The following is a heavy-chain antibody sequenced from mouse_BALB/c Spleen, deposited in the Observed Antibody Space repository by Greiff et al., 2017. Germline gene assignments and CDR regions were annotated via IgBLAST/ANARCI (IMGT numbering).Heavy chain of an antibody. D-gene: IGHD2-4*01. Sequence: EVKLVESGGGLVKPGGSLKLSCAASGFTFSSYTMSWVRQTPEKRLEWVATISSGGSYTYYPDSVKGRFTISRDNAKNTLYLQMSSLKSEDTAMYYCTRDDYEGYFDYWGQGTTLTVSS. V-gene: IGHV5-6-4*01. J-gene: IGHJ2*01. CDR3: TRDDYEGYFDY. CDR2: ISSGGSYT. CDR1: GFTFSSYT.